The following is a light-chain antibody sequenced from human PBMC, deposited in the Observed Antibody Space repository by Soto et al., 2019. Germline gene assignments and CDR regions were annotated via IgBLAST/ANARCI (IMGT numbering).Light chain of an antibody. V-gene: IGKV1-39*01. CDR2: AAS. Sequence: DIQMTQPPSSLSASVGDRVTITCRASQSISSYLNWYQQKPEKAPKLLIYAASSLQSGVPSRFSGSGHATDFTLTISSLQPEDFATYYCQQSYSAPLYTFGQGTKLEIK. CDR3: QQSYSAPLYT. J-gene: IGKJ2*01. CDR1: QSISSY.